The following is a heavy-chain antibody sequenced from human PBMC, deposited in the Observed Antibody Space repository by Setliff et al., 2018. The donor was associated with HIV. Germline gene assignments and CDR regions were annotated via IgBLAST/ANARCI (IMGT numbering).Heavy chain of an antibody. CDR2: VSYTGTT. D-gene: IGHD1-26*01. Sequence: PSETLSLTCTASYATISTADYYWSWIRQPPGKGLEWIGFVSYTGTTHYNPSLKSRVTMSEETSKNQFSLKLKSVTAADTAIYFCARGKGGLVGPAEFDYWGPGTLVTVSS. V-gene: IGHV4-30-4*01. CDR3: ARGKGGLVGPAEFDY. CDR1: YATISTADYY. J-gene: IGHJ4*02.